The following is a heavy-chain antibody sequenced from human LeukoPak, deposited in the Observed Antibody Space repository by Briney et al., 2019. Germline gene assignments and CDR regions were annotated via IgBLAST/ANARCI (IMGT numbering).Heavy chain of an antibody. Sequence: ASGKVSCKASGYSFTSYDINWVRQATGQGPEWIGWMNPSSGNTGYAQRFQGRVTMTRDTSTSTAYLELSSLRSEDTAVYYCAAHTYYYSSGSFGHWGQGTLVTVSS. V-gene: IGHV1-8*01. CDR1: GYSFTSYD. D-gene: IGHD3-10*01. CDR3: AAHTYYYSSGSFGH. J-gene: IGHJ4*02. CDR2: MNPSSGNT.